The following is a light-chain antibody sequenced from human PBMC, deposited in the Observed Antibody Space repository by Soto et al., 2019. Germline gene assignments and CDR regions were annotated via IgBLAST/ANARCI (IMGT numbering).Light chain of an antibody. J-gene: IGKJ2*01. CDR3: QQYNSYSST. CDR1: QSISSW. V-gene: IGKV1-5*03. Sequence: DIQMTQSPSTLSASVGDRVNITCRASQSISSWLAWYQQKPGKAPQLLIYKAFSLESGVPSRFSGSGSGTESTLTISSLQPEDFATYYCQQYNSYSSTFGQGTKLEIK. CDR2: KAF.